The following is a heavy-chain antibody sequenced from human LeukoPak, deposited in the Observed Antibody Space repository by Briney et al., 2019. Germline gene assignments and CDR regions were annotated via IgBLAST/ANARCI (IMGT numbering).Heavy chain of an antibody. J-gene: IGHJ4*02. D-gene: IGHD3-22*01. CDR1: GASISSHY. Sequence: SETLSLTCTVSGASISSHYWSWIRQPPGKGLGWIGYIYDTGGTNYNPSLKSRVTISPDTSKNQFSLNLSSVTAADTAVYYCARGHYYDNSGDYWGQGILVTVSS. CDR2: IYDTGGT. V-gene: IGHV4-59*11. CDR3: ARGHYYDNSGDY.